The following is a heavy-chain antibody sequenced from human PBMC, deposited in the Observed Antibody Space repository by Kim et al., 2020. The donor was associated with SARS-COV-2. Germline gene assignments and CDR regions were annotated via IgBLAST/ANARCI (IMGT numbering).Heavy chain of an antibody. CDR2: IRRSGGNT. CDR3: AKGSNWNYREVDY. D-gene: IGHD1-7*01. V-gene: IGHV3-23*01. Sequence: GGSLRLSCAASGFTFSSYAMSWVRQAPGKGLEWVSAIRRSGGNTYYADSVKGRFTISRDNSKNTLYLQMNSLRAEDTAVYYCAKGSNWNYREVDYWGEGTLVTVSS. CDR1: GFTFSSYA. J-gene: IGHJ4*02.